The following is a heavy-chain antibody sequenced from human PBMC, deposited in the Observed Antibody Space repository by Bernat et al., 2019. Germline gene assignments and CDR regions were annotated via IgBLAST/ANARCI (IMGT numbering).Heavy chain of an antibody. CDR2: IRTKSNNYAT. CDR1: GFIFSDSV. CDR3: TAAVGTSSYNWFDL. Sequence: EVQLVESGGGLVQPGGSLKLSCAASGFIFSDSVMHWVRQASGKGPEWVGRIRTKSNNYATAYAASVKGRFTISRDDSKNTAFLQMDSLKTEDTAIYYCTAAVGTSSYNWFDLWGPGTLVTVSS. V-gene: IGHV3-73*01. D-gene: IGHD4-23*01. J-gene: IGHJ5*02.